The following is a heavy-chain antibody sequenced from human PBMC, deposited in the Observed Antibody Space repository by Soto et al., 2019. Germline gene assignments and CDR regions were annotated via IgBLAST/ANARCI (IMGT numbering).Heavy chain of an antibody. CDR1: GGSMISYY. D-gene: IGHD5-12*01. Sequence: QVRLQESGPGLVKPSETLSLTCTVSGGSMISYYWSWIRQPPGRGLEWIGSIYYAGSTNYNPALHRPVTTPADTSKSRCALTVTSVSAAGTAVYCCARRIVGTETVDYCCQGSLVSVSS. CDR2: IYYAGST. J-gene: IGHJ4*02. CDR3: ARRIVGTETVDY. V-gene: IGHV4-59*08.